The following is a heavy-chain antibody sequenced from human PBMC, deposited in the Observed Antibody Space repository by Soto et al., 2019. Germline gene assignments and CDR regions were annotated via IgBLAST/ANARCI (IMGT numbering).Heavy chain of an antibody. CDR3: ARDLHDYVSFRFDP. D-gene: IGHD3-16*01. CDR2: ISTSSGYR. CDR1: GGSISSGGYY. V-gene: IGHV3-11*06. Sequence: LSLTCTVSGGSISSGGYYWSWIRQHPGKGLEWVSSISTSSGYRYYADSVKGRFTISRDNAKKSLYLQMNSLRAEDTAVYYCARDLHDYVSFRFDPWGQGTLVTAPQ. J-gene: IGHJ5*02.